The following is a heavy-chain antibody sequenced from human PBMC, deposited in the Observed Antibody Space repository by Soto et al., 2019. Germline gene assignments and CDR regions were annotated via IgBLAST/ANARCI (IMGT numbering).Heavy chain of an antibody. J-gene: IGHJ4*02. CDR2: IYYSGST. CDR1: GGSISSYY. Sequence: PSETLSLTCTVSGGSISSYYWSWIRQPPGKGLEWIGYIYYSGSTNYNPSLKSRVTISVDTSKNQFSLKLSSVTAADTAVYYCARADYTVTTGIDYWGQGTLVTVSS. V-gene: IGHV4-59*01. D-gene: IGHD4-17*01. CDR3: ARADYTVTTGIDY.